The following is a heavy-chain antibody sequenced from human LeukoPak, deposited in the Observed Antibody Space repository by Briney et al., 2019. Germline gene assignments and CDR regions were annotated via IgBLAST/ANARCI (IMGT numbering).Heavy chain of an antibody. J-gene: IGHJ4*02. D-gene: IGHD2-15*01. Sequence: SETLSLTCAVYGGSFSGYYWSWIRQPPGKGLEWIGEINHSGSTNYNPSLKSRVTISVDTSKNQFSLKLSSVTAADTAVYYCAGSVVVVAAYDYWGQGTLVTVSS. CDR2: INHSGST. V-gene: IGHV4-34*01. CDR1: GGSFSGYY. CDR3: AGSVVVVAAYDY.